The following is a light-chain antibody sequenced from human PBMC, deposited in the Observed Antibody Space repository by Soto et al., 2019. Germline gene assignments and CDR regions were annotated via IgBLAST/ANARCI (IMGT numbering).Light chain of an antibody. Sequence: EIVLTQSPGTLSLSPGERATLSCRASQSVSNNYIAWYQQKPGQAPRLLIFGSSDRATGIPDRFSGSGSGTDFTLTISRLEPEDFAVYYCHQYGSSPPYIFGQGTNLEI. V-gene: IGKV3-20*01. J-gene: IGKJ2*01. CDR2: GSS. CDR1: QSVSNNY. CDR3: HQYGSSPPYI.